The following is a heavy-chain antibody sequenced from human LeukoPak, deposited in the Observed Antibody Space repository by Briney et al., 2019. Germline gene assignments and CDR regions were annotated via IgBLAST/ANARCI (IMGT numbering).Heavy chain of an antibody. CDR1: GGTFSSYA. D-gene: IGHD4-17*01. CDR2: IIPIFGTA. V-gene: IGHV1-69*05. Sequence: SVKVSCKASGGTFSSYAISWVRQAPGQGLEWMGRIIPIFGTANYAQKFQGRVTITTDESTSTAYMELSSLRSEDTAVYYCARGLDGDYGFDPWGQGTLVTVSS. CDR3: ARGLDGDYGFDP. J-gene: IGHJ5*02.